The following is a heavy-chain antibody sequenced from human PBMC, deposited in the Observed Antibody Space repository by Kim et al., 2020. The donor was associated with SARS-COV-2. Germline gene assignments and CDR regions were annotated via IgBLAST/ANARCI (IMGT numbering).Heavy chain of an antibody. CDR3: ARHTDHSSSSFDY. V-gene: IGHV4-39*01. Sequence: SETLSLTCTVSGGSISSSSYYWGWIRQPPGKGLEWIGSIYYSGSTYYNPSLKSRVTISVDTSKNQFSLKLSSVTAADTAVYYCARHTDHSSSSFDYWGQGTLVTVSS. D-gene: IGHD6-6*01. CDR2: IYYSGST. J-gene: IGHJ4*02. CDR1: GGSISSSSYY.